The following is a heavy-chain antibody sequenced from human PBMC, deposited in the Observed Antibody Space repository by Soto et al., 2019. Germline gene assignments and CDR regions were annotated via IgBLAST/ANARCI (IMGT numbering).Heavy chain of an antibody. CDR2: IYSGGST. J-gene: IGHJ6*02. V-gene: IGHV4-61*01. D-gene: IGHD2-2*01. CDR3: ARFVRSCSATTCSTRADV. Sequence: SETLSLTCTVSGGFVNSDTHSWSWIRQTPGKRLEWIGFIYSGGSTKNPSLRSRVTMSVDTSKNQFSLKLRSVIVADTAVYHCARFVRSCSATTCSTRADVWGQGITVTSP. CDR1: GGFVNSDTHS.